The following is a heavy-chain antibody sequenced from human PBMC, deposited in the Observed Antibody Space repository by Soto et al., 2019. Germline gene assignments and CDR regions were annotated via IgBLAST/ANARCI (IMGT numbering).Heavy chain of an antibody. CDR3: ARAAASHRDYGGWYFDL. J-gene: IGHJ2*01. CDR2: IIPILGIT. CDR1: GGTFNNYT. D-gene: IGHD4-17*01. Sequence: QVQLVQSGAEVKKPGSSVKVSCKASGGTFNNYTINWVRQAPGQGLEWMGRIIPILGITNYAQKFQGRVTITADKSTSTAYMELSSLRSEDTAVYYCARAAASHRDYGGWYFDLWGRGTLVTVSS. V-gene: IGHV1-69*02.